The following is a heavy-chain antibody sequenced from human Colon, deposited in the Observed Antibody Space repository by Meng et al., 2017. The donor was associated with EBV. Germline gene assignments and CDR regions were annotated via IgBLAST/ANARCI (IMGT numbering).Heavy chain of an antibody. CDR2: IYHSGST. CDR1: GGSISSSHYD. J-gene: IGHJ4*02. Sequence: QLQLQESGPGLVKPSETLSLTCTVSGGSISSSHYDWGWVRQPPGKGLQWIGTIYHSGSTSYNPSLQSRVTMFVDTSKNQFSLMLTSVTATDTAVYYCARRRGGSGRDCWGQGTLVTVSS. V-gene: IGHV4-39*01. CDR3: ARRRGGSGRDC. D-gene: IGHD3-10*01.